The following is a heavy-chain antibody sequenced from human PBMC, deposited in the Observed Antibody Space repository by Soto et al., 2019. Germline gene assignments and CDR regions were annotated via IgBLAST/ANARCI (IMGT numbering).Heavy chain of an antibody. Sequence: EVQLLESGGGLVQPGGSLRLSCAASGFTFSSYAMSWVRQAPGKGLEWVSAISGSGGSTYYADSVKGRFTISRDNSKNTLYLHRNSLRAEDTAVYYCAKDLDSSTWSVDYWGQGTLVTVSS. CDR2: ISGSGGST. J-gene: IGHJ4*02. CDR3: AKDLDSSTWSVDY. V-gene: IGHV3-23*01. CDR1: GFTFSSYA. D-gene: IGHD6-13*01.